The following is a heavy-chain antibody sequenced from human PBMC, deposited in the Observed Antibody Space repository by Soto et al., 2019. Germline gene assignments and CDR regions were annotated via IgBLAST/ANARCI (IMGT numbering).Heavy chain of an antibody. Sequence: ESGGGVVQPGRSLRLSCAASGFTFSSYAMHWVRQAPGKGLEWVAVISYDGSNKYYADSVKSRFTISRDNSKNTLYLQMNSLRAEDTAVYYCARLDRLGYCSSTSCYSVSDVDYWGQGTLVTVSS. V-gene: IGHV3-30-3*01. J-gene: IGHJ4*02. CDR2: ISYDGSNK. CDR1: GFTFSSYA. D-gene: IGHD2-2*02. CDR3: ARLDRLGYCSSTSCYSVSDVDY.